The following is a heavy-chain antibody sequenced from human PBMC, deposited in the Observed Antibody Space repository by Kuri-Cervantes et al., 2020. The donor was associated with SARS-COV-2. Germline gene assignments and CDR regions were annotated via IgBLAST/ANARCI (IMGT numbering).Heavy chain of an antibody. CDR3: ARATSFTSIYYYFDS. CDR2: IYYNGNG. Sequence: ESLKISCTVSGGSISSYYWTWVRQPPGKGLEFIGYIYYNGNGYNPSLESRVTMSLDTSRNQFSLRLTSVTPADTAVYYCARATSFTSIYYYFDSWGQGTLVTVSS. V-gene: IGHV4-59*01. D-gene: IGHD2-2*01. J-gene: IGHJ4*02. CDR1: GGSISSYY.